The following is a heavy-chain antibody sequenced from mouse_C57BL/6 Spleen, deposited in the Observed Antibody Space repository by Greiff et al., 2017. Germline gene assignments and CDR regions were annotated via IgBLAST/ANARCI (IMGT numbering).Heavy chain of an antibody. Sequence: QVQLKESGAELVKPGASVKISCKASGYAFSSYWMNWVKQRPGKGLEWIGQIYPGDGDTNYNGKFKGKATLTADKSSSTAYMQLSSLTSEDSAVYFCARGPDGYLFAYWGQGTLVTVSA. D-gene: IGHD2-3*01. CDR2: IYPGDGDT. V-gene: IGHV1-80*01. J-gene: IGHJ3*01. CDR1: GYAFSSYW. CDR3: ARGPDGYLFAY.